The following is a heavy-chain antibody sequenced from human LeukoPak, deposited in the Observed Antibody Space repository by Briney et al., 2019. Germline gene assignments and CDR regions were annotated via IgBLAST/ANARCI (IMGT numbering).Heavy chain of an antibody. CDR1: GYIFANYG. CDR3: AKNGSTWIDS. J-gene: IGHJ4*02. V-gene: IGHV1-18*01. D-gene: IGHD6-13*01. Sequence: ASVKASCKASGYIFANYGISWVRQAPGQGLEWMGWVSPYNGYAVYTQKFQGRVTMTRDTSTTTAYMELRSLASDDTAMYFCAKNGSTWIDSWGQGTLVTVSS. CDR2: VSPYNGYA.